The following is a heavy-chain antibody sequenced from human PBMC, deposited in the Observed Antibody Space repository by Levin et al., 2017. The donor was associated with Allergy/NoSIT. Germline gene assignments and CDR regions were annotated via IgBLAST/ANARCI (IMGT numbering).Heavy chain of an antibody. CDR2: IYYSGSA. CDR3: GRLRGSSTLIDY. V-gene: IGHV4-59*08. CDR1: GGSISRYY. D-gene: IGHD2-2*01. Sequence: SQTLSLTCTVSGGSISRYYWTWIRQPPGKGLEWIGFIYYSGSATYNPSFKSRVTISVDTSKNQFSLKLSSVTAADTAVYYCGRLRGSSTLIDYWGQGNLVTVSS. J-gene: IGHJ4*02.